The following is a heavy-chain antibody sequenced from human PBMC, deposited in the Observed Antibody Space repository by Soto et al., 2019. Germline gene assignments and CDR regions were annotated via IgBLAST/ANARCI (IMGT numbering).Heavy chain of an antibody. CDR1: GYTFTGYY. Sequence: ASVKVSCKASGYTFTGYYMHWVRQAPGQGLEWMGWINPNSGGTNYAQKFQGWVTMTRDTSISTAYMELSRLRSDDTAVYYCAGDAVRVTTEYYYYYGRDVWGQGATVTVSS. D-gene: IGHD4-4*01. CDR3: AGDAVRVTTEYYYYYGRDV. V-gene: IGHV1-2*04. J-gene: IGHJ6*02. CDR2: INPNSGGT.